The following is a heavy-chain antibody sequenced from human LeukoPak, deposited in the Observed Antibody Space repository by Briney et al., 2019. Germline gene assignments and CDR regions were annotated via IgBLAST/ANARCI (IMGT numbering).Heavy chain of an antibody. D-gene: IGHD3-10*01. CDR1: GFAVSSNY. J-gene: IGHJ5*02. CDR3: ARDRGPGWFDP. CDR2: IYSTGTT. V-gene: IGHV3-66*03. Sequence: GGSLRLSCAAPGFAVSSNYVSWVRQAPGKGLEWVSVIYSTGTTFYADSVKGRFAISRDNSKNTVYLQMNGLRPEDTAVYYCARDRGPGWFDPWGQGTLVTVSS.